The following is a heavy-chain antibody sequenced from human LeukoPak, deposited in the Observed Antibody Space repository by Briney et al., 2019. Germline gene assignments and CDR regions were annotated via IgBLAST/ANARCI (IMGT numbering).Heavy chain of an antibody. CDR1: GYSITSGSY. CDR3: ARQRNYYDSSGYSRAFDY. J-gene: IGHJ4*02. Sequence: SETLSLTCAVSGYSITSGSYWGWIRQPPGKGLEGIGSIYHSGSTYYNPSLKSRVTISLDTSENQFSLKLSSVTAADTAVYYCARQRNYYDSSGYSRAFDYWGQGTLVTVSS. D-gene: IGHD3-22*01. CDR2: IYHSGST. V-gene: IGHV4-38-2*01.